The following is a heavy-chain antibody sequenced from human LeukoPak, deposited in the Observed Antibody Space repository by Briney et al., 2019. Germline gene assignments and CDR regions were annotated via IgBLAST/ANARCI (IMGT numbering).Heavy chain of an antibody. Sequence: PSETLSLTCTVSGGSISSYYWGWLPQPPGKGLEWIVYIYYSGSTNYNPSLKSLVTISVDTSKNQFSLKLSSVTAADTAVYYCARALGVAAPIDYWGQGTLVTVSS. J-gene: IGHJ4*02. CDR2: IYYSGST. CDR1: GGSISSYY. V-gene: IGHV4-59*01. CDR3: ARALGVAAPIDY. D-gene: IGHD2-15*01.